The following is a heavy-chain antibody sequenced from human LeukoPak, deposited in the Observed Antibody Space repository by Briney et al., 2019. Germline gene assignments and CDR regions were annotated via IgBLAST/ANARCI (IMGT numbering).Heavy chain of an antibody. J-gene: IGHJ5*02. D-gene: IGHD3-22*01. Sequence: GASGKVSCKASGGTLSSYAINWVRQAPGQGLEWVGWMNPNSGNTGYAQKFQGRVTITRNTSISTAYMELSSLTSEDTAMYYCARMYYYDSSGDNWFDPWGQGTLVTVSS. CDR1: GGTLSSYA. CDR2: MNPNSGNT. V-gene: IGHV1-8*03. CDR3: ARMYYYDSSGDNWFDP.